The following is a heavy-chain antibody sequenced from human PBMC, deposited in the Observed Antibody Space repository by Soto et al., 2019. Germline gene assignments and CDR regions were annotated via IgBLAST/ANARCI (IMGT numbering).Heavy chain of an antibody. CDR1: GFTFSSYG. Sequence: PGGSLRLSCAASGFTFSSYGMHWVRQAPGKGLEWVAVIWYDGSNKYYADSVKGRLTISRDNSKNTLYLQMNSLRAEDTAVYYCARGGVFYPLTFLGVTPSEPGSPVDYRARRTLVPGSS. D-gene: IGHD3-3*01. CDR3: ARGGVFYPLTFLGVTPSEPGSPVDY. J-gene: IGHJ4*02. CDR2: IWYDGSNK. V-gene: IGHV3-33*01.